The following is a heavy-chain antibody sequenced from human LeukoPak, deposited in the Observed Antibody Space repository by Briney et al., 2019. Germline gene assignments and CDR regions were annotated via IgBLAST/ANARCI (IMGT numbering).Heavy chain of an antibody. CDR2: IIPIFGTA. Sequence: ASVKVSCKASGGTFSSYAISWVRQAPGQGLEWMGGIIPIFGTANYAQKFQGRVTITADESTSTAYMELSRLRSDDTAVYYCARGYCSGGSCWYYFDYWGQGTLVTVSS. J-gene: IGHJ4*02. CDR1: GGTFSSYA. V-gene: IGHV1-69*13. CDR3: ARGYCSGGSCWYYFDY. D-gene: IGHD2-15*01.